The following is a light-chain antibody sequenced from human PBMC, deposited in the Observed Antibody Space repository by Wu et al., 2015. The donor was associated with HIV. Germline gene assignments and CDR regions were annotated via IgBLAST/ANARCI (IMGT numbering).Light chain of an antibody. CDR3: QQYGISPFT. Sequence: EIVLTQSPGTLSLSPGERATLSCRASQSVSSSYLAWYQQKPDQAPRLLIYGASNRAAGIPDRFSGSGSGTDFTLTINRLEPEDFAVFYCQQYGISPFTFGPGPRWISN. J-gene: IGKJ3*01. CDR1: QSVSSSY. CDR2: GAS. V-gene: IGKV3-20*01.